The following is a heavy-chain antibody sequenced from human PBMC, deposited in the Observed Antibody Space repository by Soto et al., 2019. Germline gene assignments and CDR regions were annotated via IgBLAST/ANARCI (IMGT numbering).Heavy chain of an antibody. Sequence: SETLSLTCTVSGGSISSGTYYWNWIRQHPGKGLEWIGCISYSGSTYYNPSPKSRVTISVDTSKNQFSLKLTSVTAADTAVYYCAREDKSYGSFDYWGQGTLVTVSS. J-gene: IGHJ4*02. V-gene: IGHV4-31*03. D-gene: IGHD5-18*01. CDR2: ISYSGST. CDR3: AREDKSYGSFDY. CDR1: GGSISSGTYY.